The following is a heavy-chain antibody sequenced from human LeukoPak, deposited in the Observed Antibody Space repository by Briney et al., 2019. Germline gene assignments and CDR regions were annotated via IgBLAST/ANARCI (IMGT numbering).Heavy chain of an antibody. Sequence: GGSLRLSCAASGFTSSIYAMNWVRQAPGKGLEWVSGISGSGGSTYYADSVKDRFTISRDNSKNTLYLQMISLRGEDTAVYYCAKEIGYSSSRNVVLGSMDVWGQGTTVTVSS. CDR1: GFTSSIYA. V-gene: IGHV3-23*01. J-gene: IGHJ6*02. CDR2: ISGSGGST. CDR3: AKEIGYSSSRNVVLGSMDV. D-gene: IGHD6-13*01.